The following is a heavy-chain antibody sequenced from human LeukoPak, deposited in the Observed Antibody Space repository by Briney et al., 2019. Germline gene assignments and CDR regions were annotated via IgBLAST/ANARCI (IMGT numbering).Heavy chain of an antibody. D-gene: IGHD6-13*01. CDR3: ARDGAPEAADDAFDI. J-gene: IGHJ3*02. CDR2: INHSGST. CDR1: GGSFSGYY. V-gene: IGHV4-34*01. Sequence: SETLSLTCAVYGGSFSGYYWSWIRQPPGKGLEWIGEINHSGSTNYNPSLKSRVTISVDTSKNQFSLKLSSVTAADTAVYYCARDGAPEAADDAFDIWGQGTMVTVSS.